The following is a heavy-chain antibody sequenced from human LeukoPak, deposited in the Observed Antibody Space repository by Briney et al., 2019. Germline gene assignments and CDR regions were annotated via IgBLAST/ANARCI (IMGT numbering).Heavy chain of an antibody. CDR1: GFTFSSYA. D-gene: IGHD3-22*01. Sequence: PGGSLRLSCAASGFTFSSYAMSWVRQAPGKGLEWVSSISSSSSYIYYADSVKGRFTISRDNAKNSLHLQMNSLRAEDTAVYYCAKNYYDSSGLFDYWGQGTLVTVSS. CDR3: AKNYYDSSGLFDY. V-gene: IGHV3-21*01. J-gene: IGHJ4*02. CDR2: ISSSSSYI.